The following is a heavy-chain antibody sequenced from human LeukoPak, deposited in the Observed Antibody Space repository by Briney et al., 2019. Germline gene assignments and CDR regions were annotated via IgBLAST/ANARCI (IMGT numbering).Heavy chain of an antibody. V-gene: IGHV3-53*01. D-gene: IGHD5-12*01. CDR1: GFTFSYAW. CDR2: IYGSGST. CDR3: ARETSGSAGY. Sequence: GGSLRLSCAASGFTFSYAWMSWVRQTPGKGLEWVSVIYGSGSTYYTDSVKGRFTISRDNSKNTLYLQMNSLRAGDTAVYYCARETSGSAGYWGQGTLVTVSS. J-gene: IGHJ4*02.